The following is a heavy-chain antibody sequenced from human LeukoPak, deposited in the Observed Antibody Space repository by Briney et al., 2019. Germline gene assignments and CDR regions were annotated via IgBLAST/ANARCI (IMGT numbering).Heavy chain of an antibody. CDR1: GFTFSSYE. CDR2: ISSSGSTI. CDR3: ARPYYGSGSYGYYYYSMDV. Sequence: GGSLRLSCAASGFTFSSYEMNWVRQAPGKGLEWVSYISSSGSTIYYADSVKGRFTISRDNAKNSLYLQMNSLRAEDTAVYYCARPYYGSGSYGYYYYSMDVWGKGTTVTVSS. D-gene: IGHD3-10*01. V-gene: IGHV3-48*03. J-gene: IGHJ6*04.